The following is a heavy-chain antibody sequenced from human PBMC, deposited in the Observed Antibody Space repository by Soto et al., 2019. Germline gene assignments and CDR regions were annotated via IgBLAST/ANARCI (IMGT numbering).Heavy chain of an antibody. Sequence: ASVKVSCKASGYTFTSYGISWVRQAPGQGLEWMGMISPYNGNTNYAQKLQGRVTMTTDTSTSTVYMELSSLRSEDTAVYYCAMRSTEGAYYYMDVWGKGTTVTVSS. D-gene: IGHD2-2*01. CDR3: AMRSTEGAYYYMDV. V-gene: IGHV1-18*01. J-gene: IGHJ6*03. CDR1: GYTFTSYG. CDR2: ISPYNGNT.